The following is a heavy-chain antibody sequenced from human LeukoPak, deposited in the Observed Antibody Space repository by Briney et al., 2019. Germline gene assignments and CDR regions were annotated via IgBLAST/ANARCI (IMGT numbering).Heavy chain of an antibody. Sequence: AGGSLRLSCAASGFTLSSYSMNWVRQAPGKGLEWVSSITSSSRYIYYADSVKGRFTISRDNAKNSLYLQMNYLRAEDTAVYYCARDPSYRGFDAFDIWGQGTMVTVSS. CDR3: ARDPSYRGFDAFDI. V-gene: IGHV3-21*01. D-gene: IGHD1-26*01. CDR1: GFTLSSYS. CDR2: ITSSSRYI. J-gene: IGHJ3*02.